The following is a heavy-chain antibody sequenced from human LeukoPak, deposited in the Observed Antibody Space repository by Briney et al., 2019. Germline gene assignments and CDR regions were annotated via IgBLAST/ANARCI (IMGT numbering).Heavy chain of an antibody. D-gene: IGHD3-9*01. CDR3: AREGRYFDWLEHWYFDL. CDR1: GGSISSYY. CDR2: IYYSGST. Sequence: SETLSPTCTVSGGSISSYYWSWIRQPPGKGLEWIGYIYYSGSTNYNPSLKSRVTISVDTSKNQFSLKLSSVTAADTAVYYCAREGRYFDWLEHWYFDLWGRGTLVTVSS. J-gene: IGHJ2*01. V-gene: IGHV4-59*01.